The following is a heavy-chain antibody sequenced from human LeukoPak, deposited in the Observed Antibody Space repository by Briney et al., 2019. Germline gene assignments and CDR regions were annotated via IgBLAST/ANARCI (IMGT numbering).Heavy chain of an antibody. CDR2: IYSGGST. D-gene: IGHD6-19*01. Sequence: PGGSLRLSCSTSWFTVISKCLTRVRQAPGKGLEWVSVIYSGGSTYYADSVKGRFTISRDNSKNTLYLQMNSLRAEDPAVYYCAAHIAMAGLFDYWGQGTLVTVSS. CDR1: WFTVISKC. CDR3: AAHIAMAGLFDY. J-gene: IGHJ4*02. V-gene: IGHV3-53*01.